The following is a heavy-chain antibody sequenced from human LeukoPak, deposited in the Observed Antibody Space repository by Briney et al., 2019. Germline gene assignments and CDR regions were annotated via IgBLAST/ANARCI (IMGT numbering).Heavy chain of an antibody. CDR2: FYYSGST. V-gene: IGHV4-39*01. CDR1: GGSISNIRSY. J-gene: IGHJ4*02. Sequence: SETLSLTCTVSGGSISNIRSYWGWIRQPPGKGLEWIGSFYYSGSTYYNPSLKSRVTISVDTSKNQFSLKLGSVTAADTAVHYCATSRQLWLLGYFDYWGQGTLLTVSS. CDR3: ATSRQLWLLGYFDY. D-gene: IGHD5-18*01.